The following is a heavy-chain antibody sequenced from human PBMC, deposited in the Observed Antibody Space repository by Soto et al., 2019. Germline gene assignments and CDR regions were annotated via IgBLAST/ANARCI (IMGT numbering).Heavy chain of an antibody. J-gene: IGHJ6*02. V-gene: IGHV4-4*02. Sequence: SETLCLTCAVSVGSISSSNGWSWVRQPPGKGLEWIGGIYHSGSTNYNPSLKSRVTISVDKSKNQFSLKLSSVTAADTAVYYCAKIPNGYSRLLSGGYYYYGMDVWGQGTTVTVSS. CDR1: VGSISSSNG. CDR2: IYHSGST. D-gene: IGHD6-13*01. CDR3: AKIPNGYSRLLSGGYYYYGMDV.